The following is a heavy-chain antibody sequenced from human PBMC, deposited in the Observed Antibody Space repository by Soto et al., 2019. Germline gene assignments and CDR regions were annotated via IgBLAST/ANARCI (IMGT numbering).Heavy chain of an antibody. D-gene: IGHD4-4*01. V-gene: IGHV3-23*01. CDR2: ISGSGGST. J-gene: IGHJ6*02. CDR3: AKDMSQTTLGADYYYYYGMDV. Sequence: GGSLILSCAASGFTFSSYAISWVRQAPGKGLEWVSAISGSGGSTYYADSVKGRFTISRDNSKNTLYLQMNSLRAEDTAVYYCAKDMSQTTLGADYYYYYGMDVWGQGTTVTVSS. CDR1: GFTFSSYA.